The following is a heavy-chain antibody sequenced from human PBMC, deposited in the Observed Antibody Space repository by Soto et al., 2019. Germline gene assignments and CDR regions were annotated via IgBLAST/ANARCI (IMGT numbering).Heavy chain of an antibody. CDR2: IIPMLGIA. CDR1: GGSFSDYA. CDR3: ARDGDYYDSSGFQRDYHYYGMDV. J-gene: IGHJ6*02. Sequence: QVQLVQSGAEVKKPGSSVKVSCQASGGSFSDYAISWVRQAPGQGLEWMEGIIPMLGIAGNAQKFQVRVIITAAEYTSTVYMELSSLRSEDTAVYYCARDGDYYDSSGFQRDYHYYGMDVWGQGTTVTVAS. D-gene: IGHD3-22*01. V-gene: IGHV1-69*01.